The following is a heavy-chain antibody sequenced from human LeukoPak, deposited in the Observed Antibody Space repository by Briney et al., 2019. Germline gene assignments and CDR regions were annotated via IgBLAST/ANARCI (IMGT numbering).Heavy chain of an antibody. D-gene: IGHD4-17*01. CDR1: GGSISSYY. V-gene: IGHV4-59*01. CDR3: ARGLDGDGFDY. CDR2: IYYSGST. J-gene: IGHJ4*02. Sequence: SETLSLTCTVSGGSISSYYWSWIRQPPGKGLEWIGYIYYSGSTNYNPSLKSRVTISVDASKNQFSLKLSSVTAADTAVYYCARGLDGDGFDYWGQGTLVTVSS.